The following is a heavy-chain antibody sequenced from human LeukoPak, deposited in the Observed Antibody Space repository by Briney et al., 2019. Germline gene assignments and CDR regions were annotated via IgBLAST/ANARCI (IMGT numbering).Heavy chain of an antibody. V-gene: IGHV1-2*02. CDR2: TNPNSGGT. J-gene: IGHJ4*02. D-gene: IGHD5-24*01. CDR3: ARDGYNSWYFDY. CDR1: GYTFTAYY. Sequence: ASVKVSCKASGYTFTAYYMHWVRQAPGQGLEWMGWTNPNSGGTNYAQKFQGRVTMTRDTSISTAYMELSRLRSDDTAVYYCARDGYNSWYFDYWGQGTLVTVSS.